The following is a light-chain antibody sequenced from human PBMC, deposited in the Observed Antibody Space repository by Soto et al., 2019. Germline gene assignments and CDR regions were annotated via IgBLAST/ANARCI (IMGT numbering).Light chain of an antibody. V-gene: IGKV3D-20*01. CDR2: DAS. Sequence: EIGLTQSPATLSLSPGERATLSCGASQSVSRSYLAWYQQKPGLAPRLIIYDASTRATGIPDRFSGSGSGTDFTLTISRLEPEDFAVYYCQQSGSSPLTFGRGTRLEIK. CDR3: QQSGSSPLT. CDR1: QSVSRSY. J-gene: IGKJ5*01.